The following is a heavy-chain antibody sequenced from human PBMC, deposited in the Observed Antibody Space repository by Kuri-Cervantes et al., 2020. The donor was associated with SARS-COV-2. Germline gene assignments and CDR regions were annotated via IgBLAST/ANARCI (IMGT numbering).Heavy chain of an antibody. D-gene: IGHD4/OR15-4a*01. V-gene: IGHV3-30*18. Sequence: GGSLRLSCAASGFKFSRTDMHWVRQAPGKGLEWVAFISYDGNNKKCIASGKGRFTISRGNSQSKLYLQMRSLRPEDTAMYYCAKDGAGAHDFWGQGTLVTVSS. CDR3: AKDGAGAHDF. J-gene: IGHJ4*02. CDR2: ISYDGNNK. CDR1: GFKFSRTD.